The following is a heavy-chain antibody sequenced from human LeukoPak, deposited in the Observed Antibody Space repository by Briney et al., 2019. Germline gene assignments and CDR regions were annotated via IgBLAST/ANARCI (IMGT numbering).Heavy chain of an antibody. CDR2: IYYSGTT. CDR3: AREGPVTTVNHIDY. J-gene: IGHJ4*02. D-gene: IGHD4-17*01. Sequence: PSETLSLTCTVSGGSISNYYWSWIRQPPGKGLEWIGYIYYSGTTYYNPPLRSRVSISVDTSKNQFSLKLTSVTAADTAVYYCAREGPVTTVNHIDYWGQGTLVTVSS. CDR1: GGSISNYY. V-gene: IGHV4-59*12.